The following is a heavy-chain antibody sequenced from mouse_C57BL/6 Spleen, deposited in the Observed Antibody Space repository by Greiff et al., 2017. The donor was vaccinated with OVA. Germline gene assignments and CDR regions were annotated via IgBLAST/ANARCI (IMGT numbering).Heavy chain of an antibody. J-gene: IGHJ2*01. CDR3: ARNDYGSRGYFDY. D-gene: IGHD1-1*01. CDR1: GFSLTSYA. V-gene: IGHV2-9-1*01. CDR2: IWTGGGT. Sequence: VQVVESGPGLVAPSQSLSITCTVSGFSLTSYAISWVRQPPGKGLEWLGVIWTGGGTNYNSALKSRLSISKDNSKSQVFLKMNSLQTDDTARYYCARNDYGSRGYFDYWGQGTTLTVSS.